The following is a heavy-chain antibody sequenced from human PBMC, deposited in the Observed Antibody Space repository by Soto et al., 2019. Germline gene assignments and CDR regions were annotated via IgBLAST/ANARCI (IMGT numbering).Heavy chain of an antibody. CDR1: GGSISSYY. D-gene: IGHD3-3*01. J-gene: IGHJ5*02. Sequence: QVQLQESGPGLVKPSETLSLTCTVSGGSISSYYWSWIRQPPGKGLEWIGYIYYSGSTNYNPSLKSRVTISVDTSKNLFSLKLSSVTAADTAVYYCARLSTIFGIDPWGQGTLVTVSS. V-gene: IGHV4-59*08. CDR2: IYYSGST. CDR3: ARLSTIFGIDP.